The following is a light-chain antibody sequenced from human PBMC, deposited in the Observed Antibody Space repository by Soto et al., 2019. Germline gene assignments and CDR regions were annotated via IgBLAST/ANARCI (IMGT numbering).Light chain of an antibody. CDR1: QSISSY. CDR3: QQSYSTPYT. Sequence: DIQMTQSPSSLSASVGDRVTITCRASQSISSYLNWYQQKPGKAPKLLIHAASSLQSGVPSRFSCIGSGTEFTLTISSLQPEDFATYYCQQSYSTPYTFGQGTKLEIK. CDR2: AAS. V-gene: IGKV1-39*01. J-gene: IGKJ2*01.